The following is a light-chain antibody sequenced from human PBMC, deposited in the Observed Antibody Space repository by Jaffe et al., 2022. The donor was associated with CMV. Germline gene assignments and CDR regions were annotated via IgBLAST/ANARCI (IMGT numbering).Light chain of an antibody. CDR2: GAS. Sequence: DIQMTQSPSSLSASVGDRVIISCRTSQTIRKSLNWYQQKPGRAPKLLVSGASILQDGVPSRFSGSGSGTDFTLTITGLQPEDFATYYCEQTSRFITFGGGTKVEI. V-gene: IGKV1-39*01. CDR1: QTIRKS. CDR3: EQTSRFIT. J-gene: IGKJ4*01.